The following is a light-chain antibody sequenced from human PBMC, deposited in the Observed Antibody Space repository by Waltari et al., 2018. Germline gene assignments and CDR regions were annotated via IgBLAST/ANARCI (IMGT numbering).Light chain of an antibody. Sequence: DTQLSQFSSTLAASVGDRVTITCRAREAINKWLAWYQQKPGKAPKVLIYDASTLQSGVPSRFSGSGSGTEFTLTIDSLQPDDFATYYCQQYYSYPRTFGQGTKVEIK. V-gene: IGKV1-5*01. J-gene: IGKJ1*01. CDR2: DAS. CDR1: EAINKW. CDR3: QQYYSYPRT.